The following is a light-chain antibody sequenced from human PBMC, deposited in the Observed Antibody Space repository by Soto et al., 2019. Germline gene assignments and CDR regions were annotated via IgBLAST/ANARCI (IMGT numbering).Light chain of an antibody. CDR2: GVS. V-gene: IGKV3-20*01. Sequence: EIVLTQSPGTLSLSPGERATLSCRASQSVSNYLAWYQQKPGQAPRLLIYGVSSRATGIPDRFSGSGSGTDFSLTIGRLEPEDFAVYYCQQYSIFALSFGGGTKVEIK. CDR1: QSVSNY. CDR3: QQYSIFALS. J-gene: IGKJ4*01.